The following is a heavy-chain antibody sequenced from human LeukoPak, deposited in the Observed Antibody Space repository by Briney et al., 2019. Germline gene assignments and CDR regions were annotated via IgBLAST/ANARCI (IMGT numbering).Heavy chain of an antibody. CDR2: INPNSGGT. Sequence: ASVKVSCKASGYTFTGYYMHWVRQAPGQGLEWMGWINPNSGGTNYAQKFQGRVTMTRDTSISTAYMELSSLRSDDTAVYYCARDHSTYSSSWYDYYYYYMDVWGKGTTVTVSS. D-gene: IGHD6-13*01. J-gene: IGHJ6*03. CDR3: ARDHSTYSSSWYDYYYYYMDV. V-gene: IGHV1-2*02. CDR1: GYTFTGYY.